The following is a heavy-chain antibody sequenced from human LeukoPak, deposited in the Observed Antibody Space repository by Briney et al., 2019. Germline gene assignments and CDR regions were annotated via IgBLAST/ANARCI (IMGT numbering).Heavy chain of an antibody. Sequence: GGSLRLSCAASGFTFSNYWMTWVRQAPGKGLEWVANIKQDGSEKNYVDSVKGRFTISRDNAQNSLYLRMNSLRAEDTAVYYCARSPGDSSGYYFYFDYWGQGTLVTVSS. D-gene: IGHD3-22*01. J-gene: IGHJ4*02. CDR2: IKQDGSEK. V-gene: IGHV3-7*01. CDR1: GFTFSNYW. CDR3: ARSPGDSSGYYFYFDY.